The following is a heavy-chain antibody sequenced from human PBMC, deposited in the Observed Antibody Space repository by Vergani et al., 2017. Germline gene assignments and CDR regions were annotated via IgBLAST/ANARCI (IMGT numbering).Heavy chain of an antibody. J-gene: IGHJ3*02. CDR3: ATAQIRVDTAMVIIAFDI. CDR1: GYTLTELS. CDR2: FDPEDGET. D-gene: IGHD5-18*01. V-gene: IGHV1-24*01. Sequence: VQLVQSGAEVKKPGESLKISCKVSGYTLTELSMHWVRQAPGKGLEWMGGFDPEDGETIYAQKFQGRVTMTEDTSTDTAYMELSSLRSEDTAVYYCATAQIRVDTAMVIIAFDIWGQGTMVTVSS.